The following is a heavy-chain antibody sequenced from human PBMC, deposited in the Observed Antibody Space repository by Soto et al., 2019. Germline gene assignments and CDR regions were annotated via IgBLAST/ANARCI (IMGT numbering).Heavy chain of an antibody. D-gene: IGHD3-9*01. CDR2: ISYDGSNK. J-gene: IGHJ5*02. Sequence: SPRHSCASSGFTVSSCAMHWLRQAPCKGLEWVAVISYDGSNKYYADTVKGRFTISRDNSKNTLYLQMNSLRAEDTAVYYCARDPFTYYDILTGYLTTGWFDPWGQGTLVTVS. CDR3: ARDPFTYYDILTGYLTTGWFDP. CDR1: GFTVSSCA. V-gene: IGHV3-30-3*01.